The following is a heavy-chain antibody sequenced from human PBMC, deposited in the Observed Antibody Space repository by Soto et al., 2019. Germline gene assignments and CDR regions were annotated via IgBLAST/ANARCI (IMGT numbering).Heavy chain of an antibody. J-gene: IGHJ6*02. D-gene: IGHD6-19*01. CDR1: GYTFTGYY. V-gene: IGHV1-2*04. CDR3: ARDPQTGIAVAGPLRYGMDV. Sequence: ASVKVSCKASGYTFTGYYMHWVRQAPGQGLEWMGWINPNSGGTNYAQKFQGWVTMTRDTSISTAYMELSRLRSDDTAVYYCARDPQTGIAVAGPLRYGMDVWGQGTTVTVSS. CDR2: INPNSGGT.